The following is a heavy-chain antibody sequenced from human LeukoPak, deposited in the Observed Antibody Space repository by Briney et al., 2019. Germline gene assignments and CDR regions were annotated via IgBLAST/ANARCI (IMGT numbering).Heavy chain of an antibody. CDR3: ARHREGTTQVGLFNY. CDR1: GFAFSTYE. CDR2: IRQDGGEK. Sequence: GGSLRLSCAASGFAFSTYEMNWVRQAPGKGLEWVANIRQDGGEKYYVDSVKGRFTISRDNAQNSLYLHINSLGAEDTAVYYCARHREGTTQVGLFNYWGQGTLVTVSS. J-gene: IGHJ4*02. D-gene: IGHD2-2*01. V-gene: IGHV3-7*01.